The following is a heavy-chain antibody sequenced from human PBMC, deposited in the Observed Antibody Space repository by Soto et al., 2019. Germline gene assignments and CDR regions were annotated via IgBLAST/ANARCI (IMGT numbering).Heavy chain of an antibody. D-gene: IGHD2-2*01. CDR1: GGTFSNYA. CDR2: IIPIVGTG. J-gene: IGHJ6*02. CDR3: SRLVILVPTASTHYYYHMDV. V-gene: IGHV1-69*01. Sequence: QVQLVQSGAEVRKPGSSVTVSCKASGGTFSNYAISWVRQAPGQGLEWRGGIIPIVGTGSYAQKFRGRVTITADEPTTTAYMELSSLRFEDTAVYYCSRLVILVPTASTHYYYHMDVWCPGTTVTVSS.